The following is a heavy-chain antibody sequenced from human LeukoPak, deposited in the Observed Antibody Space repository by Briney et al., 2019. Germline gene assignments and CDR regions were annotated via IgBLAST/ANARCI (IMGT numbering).Heavy chain of an antibody. CDR2: ISCNSGSI. CDR1: GFTFDDYA. V-gene: IGHV3-9*01. J-gene: IGHJ4*02. CDR3: AKDSKGYSGSFHVGMNYFDY. D-gene: IGHD6-6*01. Sequence: GGSLRLSCAASGFTFDDYAMHWVRQAPGKGLEWVSGISCNSGSIGYADSVKGRFTISRDNAKNSLYLQMNSLRAEDTALYYCAKDSKGYSGSFHVGMNYFDYWGQGNLVTVSS.